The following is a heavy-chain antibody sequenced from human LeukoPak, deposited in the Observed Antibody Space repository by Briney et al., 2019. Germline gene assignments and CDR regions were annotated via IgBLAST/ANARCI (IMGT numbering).Heavy chain of an antibody. D-gene: IGHD3-16*02. J-gene: IGHJ4*02. CDR3: AIGDGLGELSSSFDH. Sequence: GGSLRLSCAASGFASSNYAMHWVRQAPGKGLQWVAVISYDETKKYYADSLKGRFIISRDNSKNTLYLRMNSLRTEDTAVYYCAIGDGLGELSSSFDHWGQGTLVTVSS. CDR1: GFASSNYA. CDR2: ISYDETKK. V-gene: IGHV3-30*04.